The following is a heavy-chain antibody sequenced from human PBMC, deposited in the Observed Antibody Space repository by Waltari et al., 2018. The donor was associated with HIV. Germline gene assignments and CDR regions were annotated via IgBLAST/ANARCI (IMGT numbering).Heavy chain of an antibody. CDR2: IYYSGST. Sequence: QLQLQESGPGLVKPSETLSLTCTVSGGSISSSSYYWGWIRQPPGKGLEWIGSIYYSGSTYYNPSLKSRVTISVDTSKNQFSLKLSSVTAADTAVYYCASDSYNWNYVNLNWFDPWGQGTLVTVSS. D-gene: IGHD1-7*01. CDR3: ASDSYNWNYVNLNWFDP. CDR1: GGSISSSSYY. J-gene: IGHJ5*02. V-gene: IGHV4-39*01.